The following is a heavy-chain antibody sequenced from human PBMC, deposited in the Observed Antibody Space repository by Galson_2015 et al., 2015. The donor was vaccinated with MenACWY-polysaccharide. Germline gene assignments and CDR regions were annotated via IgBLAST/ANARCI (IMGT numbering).Heavy chain of an antibody. CDR2: ISYDGNKK. CDR1: GFTFSSFA. V-gene: IGHV3-30*18. D-gene: IGHD3-10*01. CDR3: AKDRIYYSSSWFGAFDS. J-gene: IGHJ4*01. Sequence: SLRLSCAASGFTFSSFAIHWVRQAPGKGLEWVALISYDGNKKFYGDSEKGRFTISRDSSKNTVFLQMDSLTIEDTAVYYCAKDRIYYSSSWFGAFDSWGHGTLVAVSS.